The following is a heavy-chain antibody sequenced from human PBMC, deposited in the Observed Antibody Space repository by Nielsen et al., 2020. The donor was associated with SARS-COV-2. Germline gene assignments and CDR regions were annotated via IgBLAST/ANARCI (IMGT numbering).Heavy chain of an antibody. Sequence: WLRQPPGKGLEWVSSISSSSSYIYYADSVKGRFTISRDNAKNSLYLQMNSLRAEDTAVYYCAKVPSAGIYYGSGSYHIDYWGQGTLVTVSS. J-gene: IGHJ4*02. V-gene: IGHV3-21*04. D-gene: IGHD3-10*01. CDR3: AKVPSAGIYYGSGSYHIDY. CDR2: ISSSSSYI.